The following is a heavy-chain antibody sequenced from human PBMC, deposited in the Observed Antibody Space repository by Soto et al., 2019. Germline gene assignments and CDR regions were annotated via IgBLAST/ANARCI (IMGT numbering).Heavy chain of an antibody. CDR1: GDSVSSNSAA. J-gene: IGHJ5*02. D-gene: IGHD6-19*01. CDR3: ARAVVYSSGWYVGNNWFDP. V-gene: IGHV6-1*01. CDR2: TYYRSKWYN. Sequence: SQTLSLTCVISGDSVSSNSAAWNWIRQSPSRGLEWLGRTYYRSKWYNDYAVSVKSRITINPDTSKNQFSLQLNSVTPEDTAVYYCARAVVYSSGWYVGNNWFDPWGQGTLVTVSS.